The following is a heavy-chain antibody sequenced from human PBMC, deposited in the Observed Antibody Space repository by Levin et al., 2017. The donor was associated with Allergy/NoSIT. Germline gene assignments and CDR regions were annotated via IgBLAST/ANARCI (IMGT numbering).Heavy chain of an antibody. CDR3: AREVAESSRMTDD. J-gene: IGHJ4*02. Sequence: ASVKVSCKASGYAFSNYGISWVRQAPGQGLEWMGWITIYSGKTNYAQKFQGRVTMTRDTSTSTAYMELRSLRYDDTAVYYCAREVAESSRMTDDWGQGTLVTVSS. D-gene: IGHD2-15*01. CDR1: GYAFSNYG. CDR2: ITIYSGKT. V-gene: IGHV1-18*01.